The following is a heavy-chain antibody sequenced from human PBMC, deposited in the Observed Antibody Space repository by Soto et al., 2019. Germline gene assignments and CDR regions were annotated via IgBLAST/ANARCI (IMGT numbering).Heavy chain of an antibody. J-gene: IGHJ4*02. V-gene: IGHV1-69*12. Sequence: QVQLVQSGAEVKKPGSSVKVSCKASGGTFSSYAISWVRQAPGQGLEWMGGIIPIFGTANYAQKVQGRVTITADESTSTAYMELSSLRSEDTAVYYCAARGYSYGTPPYYFDYWGQGTLVTVSS. CDR2: IIPIFGTA. CDR1: GGTFSSYA. CDR3: AARGYSYGTPPYYFDY. D-gene: IGHD5-18*01.